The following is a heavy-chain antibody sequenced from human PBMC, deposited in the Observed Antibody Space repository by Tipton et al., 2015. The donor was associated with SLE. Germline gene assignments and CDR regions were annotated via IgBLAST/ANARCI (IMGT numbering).Heavy chain of an antibody. V-gene: IGHV4-4*08. CDR2: VHTSGTT. CDR3: ARGVAIYWITYYDYYMDV. J-gene: IGHJ6*03. D-gene: IGHD2-2*03. CDR1: GGSINDYY. Sequence: TLSPTCTVSGGSINDYYWSWIRQTPGEGLEWIGYVHTSGTTIYNPSLKRRVSLSVDTSEKQVSLRLNSVTAAGTGVYYCARGVAIYWITYYDYYMDVWGKGTTVTVSS.